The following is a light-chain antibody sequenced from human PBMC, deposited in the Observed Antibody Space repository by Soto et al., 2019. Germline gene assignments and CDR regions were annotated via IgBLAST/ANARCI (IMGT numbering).Light chain of an antibody. CDR1: SSDVGDYNY. CDR2: DVS. V-gene: IGLV2-11*01. CDR3: CSYAGSYTLV. J-gene: IGLJ2*01. Sequence: QSALTQPRSVSGSPGQSVAISCTGTSSDVGDYNYVSWYQQHPGKAPKLMIYDVSKRPSGVPDRFSGSKSGNTASLTISGLQAEDEADYHCCSYAGSYTLVFGGGTKVTVL.